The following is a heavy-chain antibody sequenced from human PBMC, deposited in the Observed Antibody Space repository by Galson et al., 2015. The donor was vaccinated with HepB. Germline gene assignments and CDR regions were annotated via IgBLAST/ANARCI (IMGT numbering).Heavy chain of an antibody. Sequence: SLRLSCAASGFTFSSNDMHWVRQATGKGLEWVSVIASTGGPYYSDSVKGRFTVSRENGKNSLYLQMNNLRAGDTAVYYCVRDGMAAAPYGLDVWGQGTTVTVFS. CDR1: GFTFSSND. CDR2: IASTGGP. J-gene: IGHJ6*02. V-gene: IGHV3-13*05. CDR3: VRDGMAAAPYGLDV. D-gene: IGHD6-13*01.